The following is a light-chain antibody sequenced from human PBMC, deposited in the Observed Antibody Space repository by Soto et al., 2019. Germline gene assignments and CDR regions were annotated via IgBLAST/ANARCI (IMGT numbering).Light chain of an antibody. Sequence: VVTRLSPATLSVSPGERATLSCRASQGLGTNLAWYQQTPGQAPRLLIYAASTRATGVPGRFSGSGSGTDFTLTISRLEPDDFALYFCQQYGGSPITFGLGTRLEIK. CDR2: AAS. CDR3: QQYGGSPIT. CDR1: QGLGTN. J-gene: IGKJ5*01. V-gene: IGKV3-20*01.